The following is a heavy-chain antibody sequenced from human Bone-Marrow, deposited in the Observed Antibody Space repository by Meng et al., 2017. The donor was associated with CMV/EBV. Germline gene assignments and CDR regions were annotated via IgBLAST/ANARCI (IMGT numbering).Heavy chain of an antibody. CDR1: GFTFDDYA. D-gene: IGHD2-2*01. J-gene: IGHJ4*02. CDR2: ISWNSGSI. V-gene: IGHV3-9*01. Sequence: SLKISCAASGFTFDDYAMHWVRQAPGKGLEWVSGISWNSGSIGYADSVKGRFTISRDNAKNSVYLQMNSLRAEDTAVYYCAKGRRSYCSSTSCSGVDYWGQGTLVTVSS. CDR3: AKGRRSYCSSTSCSGVDY.